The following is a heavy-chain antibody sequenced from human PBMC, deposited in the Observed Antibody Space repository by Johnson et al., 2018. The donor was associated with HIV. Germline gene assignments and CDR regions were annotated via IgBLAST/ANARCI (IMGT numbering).Heavy chain of an antibody. D-gene: IGHD3-22*01. CDR3: ASRPGLYYYDSSGFDAFDI. Sequence: VQLVESGGGVVQPGRSLRLSCAASDFTVSGNYMSWVRQAPGKGLEWVSLIHSGGTTFYADSVRGRFTISRDNAKNSLYLQMNSLRAEDTALYYCASRPGLYYYDSSGFDAFDIWGQGTMVTVSS. J-gene: IGHJ3*02. CDR2: IHSGGTT. CDR1: DFTVSGNY. V-gene: IGHV3-53*01.